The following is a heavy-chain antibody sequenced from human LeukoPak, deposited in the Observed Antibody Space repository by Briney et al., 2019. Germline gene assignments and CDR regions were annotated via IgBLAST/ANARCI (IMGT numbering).Heavy chain of an antibody. V-gene: IGHV3-30*18. CDR1: GFTFSSFG. CDR3: AKGTPYFDASGPIDY. CDR2: ISFDGSTK. Sequence: GGSLRLSCAASGFTFSSFGIHWVRQAPGKGLEWAAFISFDGSTKYYADSMKGRFTISRDNSKNTLYLQMSSLRAEDTAVFFCAKGTPYFDASGPIDYWGQGTLVTVSS. J-gene: IGHJ4*02. D-gene: IGHD3-9*01.